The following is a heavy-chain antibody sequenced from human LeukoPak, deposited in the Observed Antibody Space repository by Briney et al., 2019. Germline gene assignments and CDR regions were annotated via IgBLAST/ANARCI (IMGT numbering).Heavy chain of an antibody. CDR1: GFTFNTYN. Sequence: GGSLRLSCAASGFTFNTYNMNWVRQAPGKGLEWVSSISSSSSYVYYADSVKGRFTISRDNAKNSLYLQMNSLRAEDTAVYYCERNTYCYDSSGYYYVRYFDYWGQGTLVTVSS. D-gene: IGHD3-22*01. CDR3: ERNTYCYDSSGYYYVRYFDY. V-gene: IGHV3-21*01. J-gene: IGHJ4*02. CDR2: ISSSSSYV.